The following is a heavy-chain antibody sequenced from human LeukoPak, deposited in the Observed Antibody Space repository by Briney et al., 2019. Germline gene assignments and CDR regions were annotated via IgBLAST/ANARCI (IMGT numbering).Heavy chain of an antibody. CDR2: ISSSSFYI. CDR1: GFTFSNAW. D-gene: IGHD6-13*01. J-gene: IGHJ3*02. CDR3: AREIGGSSSPGDDAFDI. V-gene: IGHV3-21*01. Sequence: GGSLRLSCAASGFTFSNAWMSWVRQAPGKGLEWVSSISSSSFYIYYADSVKGRFSISRDNAKSSLYLQMNSLRAEDTAVYYCAREIGGSSSPGDDAFDIWGQGTMVTVSS.